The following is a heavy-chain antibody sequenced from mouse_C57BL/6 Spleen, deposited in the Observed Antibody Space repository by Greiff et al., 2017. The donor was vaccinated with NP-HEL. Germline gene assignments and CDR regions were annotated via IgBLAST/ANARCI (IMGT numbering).Heavy chain of an antibody. J-gene: IGHJ1*03. D-gene: IGHD2-3*01. CDR3: ARSPCYDGYYGDFYV. CDR1: GYTFTDYN. V-gene: IGHV1-18*01. CDR2: INPNNGGT. Sequence: EVQLQQSGPELVKPGASVKIPCKASGYTFTDYNMDWVKQSHGKSLEWIGDINPNNGGTIYNQKFKGKATLTVDKSSSTAYMELRSLTSEDTAGYYCARSPCYDGYYGDFYVWGTGTTVTVSS.